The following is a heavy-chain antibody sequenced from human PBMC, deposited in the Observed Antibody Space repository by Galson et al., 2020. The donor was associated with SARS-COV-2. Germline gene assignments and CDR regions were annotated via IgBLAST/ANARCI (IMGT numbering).Heavy chain of an antibody. CDR3: ARQYYDLLTCHNWFDP. CDR2: IYYSGST. Sequence: SETLSLTCTVSGGSISDNNHYWGWIRQPPGKGLEWIGTIYYSGSTYYNPSLKSRVTISVDTSKNQFSLNLTSVTAADTAVYYCARQYYDLLTCHNWFDPWGQGALVTVSS. V-gene: IGHV4-39*01. J-gene: IGHJ5*02. CDR1: GGSISDNNHY. D-gene: IGHD3-9*01.